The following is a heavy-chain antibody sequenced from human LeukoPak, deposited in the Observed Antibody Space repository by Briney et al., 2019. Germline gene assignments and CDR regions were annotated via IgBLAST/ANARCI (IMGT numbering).Heavy chain of an antibody. CDR3: ARIKASGWLHDAFDI. J-gene: IGHJ3*02. CDR2: IHYTGRT. D-gene: IGHD6-19*01. V-gene: IGHV4-30-4*01. CDR1: GGSISSGDYF. Sequence: SETLSLTCNVSGGSISSGDYFWNWIRQPPGKGLEWLGYIHYTGRTYYNPSLQSRVTVSVDTSKNQFSLKLSSVTAADTAVYYCARIKASGWLHDAFDIWGQGTMVTVSS.